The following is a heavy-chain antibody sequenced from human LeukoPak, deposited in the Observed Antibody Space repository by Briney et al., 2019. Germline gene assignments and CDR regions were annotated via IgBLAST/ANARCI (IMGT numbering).Heavy chain of an antibody. J-gene: IGHJ3*02. D-gene: IGHD1-1*01. CDR3: ARDLGHDHTDAFDI. Sequence: SEALSLTCTVSSGSISSSRFYWGWIRQSPGKGLEWIGSIYYSGSTFYNPSLKSRVTISIDTSKNQFSLKLNSETAADTAVYYCARDLGHDHTDAFDIWGQGTMVIVSS. CDR2: IYYSGST. V-gene: IGHV4-39*07. CDR1: SGSISSSRFY.